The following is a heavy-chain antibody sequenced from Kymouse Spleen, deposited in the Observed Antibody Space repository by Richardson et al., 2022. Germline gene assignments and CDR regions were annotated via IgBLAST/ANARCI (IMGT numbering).Heavy chain of an antibody. D-gene: IGHD3-10*01. CDR3: ARGGSGSYSYFDY. CDR2: IYYSGST. CDR1: GGSISSSSYY. V-gene: IGHV4-39*01. J-gene: IGHJ4*02. Sequence: QLQLQESGPGLVKPSETLSLTCTVSGGSISSSSYYWGWIRQPPGKGLEWIGSIYYSGSTYYNPSLKSRVTISVDTSKNQFSLKLSSVTAADTAVYYCARGGSGSYSYFDYWGQGTLVTVSS.